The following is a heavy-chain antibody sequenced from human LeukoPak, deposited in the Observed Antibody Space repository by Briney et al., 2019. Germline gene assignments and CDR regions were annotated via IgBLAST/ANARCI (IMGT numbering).Heavy chain of an antibody. J-gene: IGHJ3*02. Sequence: ASLKVSCKASGHTFTGYYIYWGRQDPGQGLEWMGWINPNSGGTNYAQKFQGRVTMTRDTSISTAYMELSRLRSDDTAVYDCARWVVVVPAAKSGAFDIWGQGTMVTVSS. D-gene: IGHD2-2*01. V-gene: IGHV1-2*02. CDR1: GHTFTGYY. CDR3: ARWVVVVPAAKSGAFDI. CDR2: INPNSGGT.